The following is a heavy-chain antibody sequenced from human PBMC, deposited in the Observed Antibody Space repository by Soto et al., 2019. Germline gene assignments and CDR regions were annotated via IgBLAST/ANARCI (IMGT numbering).Heavy chain of an antibody. CDR3: ASSFAGTTGTGIDY. Sequence: QVQLVESGGGVVQPGRSLRLSCAASGFTFSSYAMHWVRQAPGKGLEWVAVISDDGGNKYYADSVKGRFTISRDNPKNTLYLQINSLRPEDTAVYYCASSFAGTTGTGIDYWGQGTLVAVSS. CDR1: GFTFSSYA. CDR2: ISDDGGNK. V-gene: IGHV3-30-3*01. D-gene: IGHD1-1*01. J-gene: IGHJ4*02.